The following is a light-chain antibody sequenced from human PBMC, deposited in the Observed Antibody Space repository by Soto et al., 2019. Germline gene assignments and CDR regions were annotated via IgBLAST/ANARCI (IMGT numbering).Light chain of an antibody. CDR3: QQSYSTPYT. V-gene: IGKV1-39*01. Sequence: DIQLTQSPSSLSASVGDRVTITCRASLSITTYLHWYQQKPGKAPQLLISTVSSLQSGVPSRFSGSGSGTGFTLTINSLQPEDFATYYCQQSYSTPYTFGQGTQLEIK. CDR2: TVS. J-gene: IGKJ2*01. CDR1: LSITTY.